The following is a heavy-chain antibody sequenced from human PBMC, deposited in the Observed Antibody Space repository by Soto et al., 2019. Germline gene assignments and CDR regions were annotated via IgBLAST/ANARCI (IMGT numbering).Heavy chain of an antibody. Sequence: QITLKESGPTLVKPTQPLTLTCTFSGFSLSTSGVGVGWIRQPPGKALEWLALIYWDDDKRYSPSLKSRLTITKDTSKNQVVLTMTNMDPVDTATYYCALIYCSGGSCFTTSSFDYWGQGTLVTVSS. CDR3: ALIYCSGGSCFTTSSFDY. D-gene: IGHD2-15*01. CDR1: GFSLSTSGVG. CDR2: IYWDDDK. J-gene: IGHJ4*02. V-gene: IGHV2-5*02.